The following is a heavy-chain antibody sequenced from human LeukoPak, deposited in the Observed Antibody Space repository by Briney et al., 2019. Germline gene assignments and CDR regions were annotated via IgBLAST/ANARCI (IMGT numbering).Heavy chain of an antibody. CDR3: AKDRGERVPDY. CDR2: MWYDGSRA. Sequence: GGSLRLSCASSEFSLSDYGMHWVRQAPGKGLEWVAVMWYDGSRALHADSVKGRFTISRDNSKNTLYLQMNSLRAEDTAVYYCAKDRGERVPDYWGQGTLVTVSS. V-gene: IGHV3-30*02. J-gene: IGHJ4*02. D-gene: IGHD2-2*01. CDR1: EFSLSDYG.